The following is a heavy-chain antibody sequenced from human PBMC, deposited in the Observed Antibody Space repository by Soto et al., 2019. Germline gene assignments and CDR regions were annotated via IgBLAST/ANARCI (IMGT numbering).Heavy chain of an antibody. CDR2: ISYDGSNK. CDR1: GSTFSSYA. D-gene: IGHD3-9*01. J-gene: IGHJ4*02. Sequence: VGSLRLSCAASGSTFSSYAMHWVRQAPGKGLEWVAVISYDGSNKYYADSVKGRFTISRDNSKNTLYLQMNSLRAEDTAVYYCARAADDILTSSYWGQGTLVTVSS. V-gene: IGHV3-30-3*01. CDR3: ARAADDILTSSY.